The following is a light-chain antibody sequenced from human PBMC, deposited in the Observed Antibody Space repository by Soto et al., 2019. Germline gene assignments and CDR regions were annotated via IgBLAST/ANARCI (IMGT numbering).Light chain of an antibody. CDR3: GAWDTSLSAGV. CDR2: EDS. CDR1: SSNIESHS. V-gene: IGLV1-51*02. J-gene: IGLJ7*01. Sequence: QSVLTQPPSVSAAPGQKVTISRSGTSSNIESHSVSWYQRLPGTAPKLLIYEDSVRPSGIPDRFSGSKSGTSATLGITGLQPGDEADYYCGAWDTSLSAGVFGGGTQLTVL.